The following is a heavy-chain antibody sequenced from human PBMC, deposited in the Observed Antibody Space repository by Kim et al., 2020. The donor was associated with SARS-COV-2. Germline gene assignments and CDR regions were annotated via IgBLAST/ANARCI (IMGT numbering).Heavy chain of an antibody. CDR3: AKDSGSGYYQTLFDY. V-gene: IGHV3-23*01. J-gene: IGHJ4*02. D-gene: IGHD3-22*01. Sequence: DPVTGRFNISRDNSKNTLYLQMNSLRAEDKAVYYGAKDSGSGYYQTLFDYWGQGTLVTVSS.